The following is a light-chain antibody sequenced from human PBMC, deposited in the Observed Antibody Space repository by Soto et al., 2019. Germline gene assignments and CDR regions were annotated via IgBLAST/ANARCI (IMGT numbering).Light chain of an antibody. J-gene: IGKJ4*01. CDR1: QSISSR. CDR3: QQSNDYPLT. Sequence: DIQMTQSPSTLSTSVGDRVTITYRASQSISSRVAWYQQKPGQAPKLLIYDASSLQSGVPSRFSGSGSGTEFTLTISSLQPDDLATYYCQQSNDYPLTFGGGTKVEIK. V-gene: IGKV1-5*01. CDR2: DAS.